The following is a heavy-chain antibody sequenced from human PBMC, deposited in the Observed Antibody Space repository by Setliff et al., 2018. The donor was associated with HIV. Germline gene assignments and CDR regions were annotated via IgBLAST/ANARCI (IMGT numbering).Heavy chain of an antibody. CDR1: DDPISSYY. CDR3: ALTGHRLLRGYMDV. J-gene: IGHJ6*03. V-gene: IGHV4-4*07. D-gene: IGHD2-15*01. Sequence: SETLSLTCYVTDDPISSYYWSWVRQPAGKGLEWIGRLYVSGDTNYNPSLKSRVTMSLDTSKKHFSLKLKSVTSADTAVYYCALTGHRLLRGYMDVWGKGTTVTVSS. CDR2: LYVSGDT.